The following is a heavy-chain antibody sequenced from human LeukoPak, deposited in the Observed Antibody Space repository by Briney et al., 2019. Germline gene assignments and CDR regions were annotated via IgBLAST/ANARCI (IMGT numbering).Heavy chain of an antibody. Sequence: ASVKVSCKASGYTFTSYAMNWVRQAPGQGLEWMGIINPSGGSTSYAQKFQGRVTMTRDMSTSTVYMELSSLRSEDTAVYYCAKEKGSGWYEGHAGLIDYWGQGTLVTVSS. CDR1: GYTFTSYA. D-gene: IGHD6-19*01. CDR2: INPSGGST. J-gene: IGHJ4*02. CDR3: AKEKGSGWYEGHAGLIDY. V-gene: IGHV1-46*01.